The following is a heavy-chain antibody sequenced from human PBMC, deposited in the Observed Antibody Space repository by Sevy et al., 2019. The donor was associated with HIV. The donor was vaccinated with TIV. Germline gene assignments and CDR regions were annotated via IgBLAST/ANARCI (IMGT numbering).Heavy chain of an antibody. V-gene: IGHV3-64*01. Sequence: GGSLRLSCAASGFPFSSYSFYWVRQAPGKGLEYVSAIGSDGETTLYASSVKGRFTISRDNSKNTVFLQMGRLRSEDMGGYYCARDSRTYHAFDLWGRGTMVTVSS. CDR2: IGSDGETT. J-gene: IGHJ3*01. CDR3: ARDSRTYHAFDL. CDR1: GFPFSSYS. D-gene: IGHD2-2*01.